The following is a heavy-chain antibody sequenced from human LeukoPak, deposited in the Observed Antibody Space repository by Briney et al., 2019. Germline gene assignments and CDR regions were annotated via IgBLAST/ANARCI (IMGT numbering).Heavy chain of an antibody. J-gene: IGHJ2*01. CDR1: GGSISSYY. CDR2: IYYSGST. V-gene: IGHV4-59*01. CDR3: ARERLSGFDL. D-gene: IGHD3-22*01. Sequence: SETLSLTCTVSGGSISSYYWSWIRQPPGKGLEWIGYIYYSGSTNYNPSLKSLVTISVDTSKNQFSLKLSSVTAADTAVYYCARERLSGFDLWGRGTLVTVSS.